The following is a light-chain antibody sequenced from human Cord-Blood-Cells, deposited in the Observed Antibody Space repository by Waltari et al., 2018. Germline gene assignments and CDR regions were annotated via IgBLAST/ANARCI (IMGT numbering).Light chain of an antibody. J-gene: IGKJ2*03. CDR3: QQYYSTPFS. CDR2: WAA. V-gene: IGKV4-1*01. Sequence: DIVMTQSPDSLAVSLGERATINCKSSQSVLYSSNNKNYLAWYQQKPGQPPKLLIYWAATRESGVPARCSGSRSGADFALTISRLQSENVAVYSCQQYYSTPFSLCQGNQLGIK. CDR1: QSVLYSSNNKNY.